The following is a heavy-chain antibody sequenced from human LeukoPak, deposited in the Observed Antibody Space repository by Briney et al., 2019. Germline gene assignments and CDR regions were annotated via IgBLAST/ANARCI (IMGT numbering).Heavy chain of an antibody. CDR1: GYTFTSYA. J-gene: IGHJ4*02. D-gene: IGHD5-12*01. CDR3: ARENAITGLS. V-gene: IGHV7-4-1*02. Sequence: ASVKVSCKASGYTFTSYAMNWVRQAPGQGLEWMGWINTNTVNPTYAQGFTGRVVFSLDTSVSTAYLQSSSLKAEDTAVYYCARENAITGLSWGQGNLVTVSS. CDR2: INTNTVNP.